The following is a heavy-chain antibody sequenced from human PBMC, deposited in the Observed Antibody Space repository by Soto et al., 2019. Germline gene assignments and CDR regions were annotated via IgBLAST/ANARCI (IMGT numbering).Heavy chain of an antibody. J-gene: IGHJ6*02. V-gene: IGHV3-33*01. CDR1: GFTFSNYG. Sequence: VQLVESGGGVVQPGRSLRLSCAASGFTFSNYGMHWVRQAPGKGLEWVAVIWSDGSNKYYADSVKGRFTISRDNYNNTMYLQVNSLRAEYTAVYYCVGDKGYCFGGTCYPIVYGMDVWGQGTMVTVSS. CDR2: IWSDGSNK. CDR3: VGDKGYCFGGTCYPIVYGMDV. D-gene: IGHD2-15*01.